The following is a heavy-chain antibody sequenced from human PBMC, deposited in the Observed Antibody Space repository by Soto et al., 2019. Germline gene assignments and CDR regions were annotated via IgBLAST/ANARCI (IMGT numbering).Heavy chain of an antibody. V-gene: IGHV3-21*01. CDR1: GFTFISYT. J-gene: IGHJ4*01. CDR2: ISSSGNYI. Sequence: EVQLVESGGGLVKPGGSLRLSCAASGFTFISYTMNWVRQAPGKGLEWVSSISSSGNYIYYADSVKGRFTISRDNAKNSLYLQMNSLRAEDTAVYSCARGDSYFDYWGHGTLVTVSS. CDR3: ARGDSYFDY.